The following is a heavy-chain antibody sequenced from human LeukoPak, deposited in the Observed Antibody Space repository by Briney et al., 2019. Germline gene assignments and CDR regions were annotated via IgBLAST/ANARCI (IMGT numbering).Heavy chain of an antibody. CDR2: FYSGGST. Sequence: PGGSLRLSCAASGFTVSDNFLSWVRQAPGKGLEWVSVFYSGGSTSYADSVKGRFTVSRDNSKNTLYLQMNSLRAEDMAVYYCAIGGSRIVVVPTYYFDYWGQGTLVTVSS. CDR3: AIGGSRIVVVPTYYFDY. V-gene: IGHV3-53*01. CDR1: GFTVSDNF. D-gene: IGHD3-22*01. J-gene: IGHJ4*02.